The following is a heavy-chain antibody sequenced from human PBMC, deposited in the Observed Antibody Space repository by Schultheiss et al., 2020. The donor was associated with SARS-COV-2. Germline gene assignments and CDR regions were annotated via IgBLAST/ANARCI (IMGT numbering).Heavy chain of an antibody. CDR2: IYTSGST. J-gene: IGHJ6*03. CDR3: ARGPYDRYYYYYMDV. V-gene: IGHV4-4*07. D-gene: IGHD3-9*01. Sequence: SETLSLTCTVYGGSFSGYYWSWIRQPAGKGLEWIGRIYTSGSTNYNPSLKSRVTMSVDTSKNQFSLKLSSVTAADTAVYYCARGPYDRYYYYYMDVWGKGTTVTVSS. CDR1: GGSFSGYY.